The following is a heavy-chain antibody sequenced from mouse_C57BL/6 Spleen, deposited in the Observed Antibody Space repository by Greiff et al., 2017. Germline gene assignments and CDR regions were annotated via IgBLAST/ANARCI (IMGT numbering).Heavy chain of an antibody. CDR1: GVDFSSYW. J-gene: IGHJ3*01. CDR2: INPDSSTI. Sequence: ASGVDFSSYWLSWVRRAPGKGLEWIGEINPDSSTINYAPSLKDKFIISRDNAKNTLYLQMSKVRSEDTALYYCARPGIYYGNYVWFAYWGQGTLVTVSA. D-gene: IGHD2-1*01. V-gene: IGHV4-1*01. CDR3: ARPGIYYGNYVWFAY.